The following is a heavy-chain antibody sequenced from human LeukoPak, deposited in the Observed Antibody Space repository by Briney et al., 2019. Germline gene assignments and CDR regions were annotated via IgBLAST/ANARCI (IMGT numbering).Heavy chain of an antibody. CDR3: ARHLRITIFGVVSKGTYFDY. J-gene: IGHJ4*02. CDR2: INHSGST. D-gene: IGHD3-3*01. CDR1: GGSFSGYY. Sequence: SETLSLTCAVYGGSFSGYYWSWIRQPPGKGLERIGEINHSGSTNYNPSLKSRVTISVDTSKNQFSLKLSSVTAADTAVYYCARHLRITIFGVVSKGTYFDYWGQGTLVTVSS. V-gene: IGHV4-34*01.